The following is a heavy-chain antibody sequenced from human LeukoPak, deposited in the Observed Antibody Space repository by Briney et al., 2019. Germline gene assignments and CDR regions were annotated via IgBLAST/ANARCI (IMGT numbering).Heavy chain of an antibody. V-gene: IGHV3-23*01. J-gene: IGHJ6*02. CDR3: AKDDYDFWGGYVESLKMEYCMDV. Sequence: GGSLRLSCAASGFTFSSYAMSWVRQAPGKGLEWVSAICGSGGSTYYADSVKGRFTISRDNSKNTLYLQMNSLRAEDTAVYYCAKDDYDFWGGYVESLKMEYCMDVWGQGTTVTVSS. CDR2: ICGSGGST. D-gene: IGHD3-3*01. CDR1: GFTFSSYA.